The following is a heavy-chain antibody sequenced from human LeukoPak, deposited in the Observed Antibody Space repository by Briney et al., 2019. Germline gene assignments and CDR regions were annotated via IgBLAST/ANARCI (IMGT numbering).Heavy chain of an antibody. V-gene: IGHV4-61*01. Sequence: SETLSLTCTVSGGSVSSGSYYWSWIRQPPGKGLEWIGYIYYSGSTNYNPSLKSRVTISVDTSKNQFSLKLSSVTAADTAVYYCARGGADWNYAGHYYYYYYMDVWGKGTTVTVSS. CDR1: GGSVSSGSYY. CDR2: IYYSGST. D-gene: IGHD1-7*01. J-gene: IGHJ6*03. CDR3: ARGGADWNYAGHYYYYYYMDV.